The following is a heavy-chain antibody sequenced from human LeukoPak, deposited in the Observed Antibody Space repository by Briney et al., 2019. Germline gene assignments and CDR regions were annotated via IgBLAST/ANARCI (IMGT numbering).Heavy chain of an antibody. Sequence: PGGSLRLSCAASGFTFSSYAMHWVRQAPGKGLEWVAVISYDGSNKYYADSVKGRFTISRDNAKNSLSLQMNGLRAEDTAVYYCARGRSITLLRGVAMSDGFDIWGQGTMVTVSS. J-gene: IGHJ3*02. V-gene: IGHV3-30-3*01. CDR2: ISYDGSNK. CDR1: GFTFSSYA. D-gene: IGHD3-10*01. CDR3: ARGRSITLLRGVAMSDGFDI.